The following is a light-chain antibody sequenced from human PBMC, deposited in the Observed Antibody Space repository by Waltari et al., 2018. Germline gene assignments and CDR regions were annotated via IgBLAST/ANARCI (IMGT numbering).Light chain of an antibody. CDR3: SSYAGNNNFV. CDR2: EVT. CDR1: STGVAAYTF. J-gene: IGLJ1*01. V-gene: IGLV2-8*01. Sequence: QSARTQPPPASGSPGQPVTISRTGTSTGVAAYTFVSCYPQHPGKAPKLMAYEVTNRPSGVPDHFSGSKSGNTASLTVSELQAEDEADYYCSSYAGNNNFVFGTGTKVTAL.